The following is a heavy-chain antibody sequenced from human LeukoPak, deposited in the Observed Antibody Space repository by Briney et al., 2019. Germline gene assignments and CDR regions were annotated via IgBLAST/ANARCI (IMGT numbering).Heavy chain of an antibody. V-gene: IGHV3-20*04. D-gene: IGHD1-26*01. J-gene: IGHJ6*03. CDR2: INWSGGTT. CDR3: ARLRTAGATGQMDV. Sequence: SGGSLRLSCAASGFTFSSYGMSWVRQVPGKGLEWVSGINWSGGTTGYADSVKGRFTISRDSAKNSLYLQMNSLRAEDTALYYCARLRTAGATGQMDVWGRGTTVTVSS. CDR1: GFTFSSYG.